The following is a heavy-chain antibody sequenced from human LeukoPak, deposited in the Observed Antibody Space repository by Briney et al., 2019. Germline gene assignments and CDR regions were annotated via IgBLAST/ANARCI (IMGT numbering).Heavy chain of an antibody. CDR1: GYTFTSYG. D-gene: IGHD6-19*01. CDR2: INPNSGGT. Sequence: GASVKVSCKASGYTFTSYGISWVRQAPGQGLEWMGWINPNSGGTNYAQKFQGRVTMTRDTSISTAYMELSRLRSDDTAVYYCARDPTLGIAVAGTHWFDPWGQGTLVTVSS. V-gene: IGHV1-2*02. CDR3: ARDPTLGIAVAGTHWFDP. J-gene: IGHJ5*02.